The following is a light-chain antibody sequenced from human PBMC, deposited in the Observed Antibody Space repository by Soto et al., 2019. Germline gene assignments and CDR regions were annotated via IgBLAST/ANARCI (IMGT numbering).Light chain of an antibody. Sequence: QSVLTQPASVSGSPGQSITISRTGTSSDVGGYNYVSWYQQHPGKAPKLMIYDVSNRPSGVSNRFSGSKSGNTASLTISGLQAEDEADYFCRSYTSSSGVFGTGTKVTVL. CDR3: RSYTSSSGV. CDR2: DVS. J-gene: IGLJ1*01. CDR1: SSDVGGYNY. V-gene: IGLV2-14*01.